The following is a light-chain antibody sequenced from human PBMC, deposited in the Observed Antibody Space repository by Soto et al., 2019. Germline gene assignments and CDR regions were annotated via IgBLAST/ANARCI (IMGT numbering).Light chain of an antibody. Sequence: QSVLTQPASVSGSPGQSITISCTGASTDVDGYDYVSWYQQHPGQAPKLMIYDVNNRPSGVSYRFSGSKSGDTASLTISGLQAEDDADYYCSSYTSIAPVYVFGTGTKVTVL. J-gene: IGLJ1*01. CDR2: DVN. CDR1: STDVDGYDY. V-gene: IGLV2-14*03. CDR3: SSYTSIAPVYV.